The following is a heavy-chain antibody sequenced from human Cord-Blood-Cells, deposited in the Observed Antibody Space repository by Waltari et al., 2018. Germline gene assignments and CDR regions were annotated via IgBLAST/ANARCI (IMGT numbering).Heavy chain of an antibody. Sequence: QLQLQESGPGLVKPSETLSLTCTVSGGSISSSSYSWGWIRQPPGKGLGWIGSIYYSGSTYYNPSLKSRVTISVDTSKNQFSLKLSSVTAADTAVYYCARLDGDRDYWGQGTLVTVSS. CDR2: IYYSGST. CDR3: ARLDGDRDY. V-gene: IGHV4-39*07. D-gene: IGHD7-27*01. CDR1: GGSISSSSYS. J-gene: IGHJ4*02.